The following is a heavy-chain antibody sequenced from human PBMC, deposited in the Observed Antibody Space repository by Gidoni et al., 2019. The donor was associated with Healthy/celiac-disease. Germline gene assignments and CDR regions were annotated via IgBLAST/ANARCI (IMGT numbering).Heavy chain of an antibody. D-gene: IGHD3-16*01. J-gene: IGHJ4*02. V-gene: IGHV3-48*03. CDR3: ARSGWGGSMAYYFDY. CDR2: ISSSGSTI. CDR1: GFTFSSYE. Sequence: EVQLVESGGGLVQPGGSLRLSCAASGFTFSSYEMNWVRQAPGKGLEWVSYISSSGSTIYYADSVKGRFTISRDNAKNSLYLQMNSLRAEDTAVYYCARSGWGGSMAYYFDYWGQGTLVTVSS.